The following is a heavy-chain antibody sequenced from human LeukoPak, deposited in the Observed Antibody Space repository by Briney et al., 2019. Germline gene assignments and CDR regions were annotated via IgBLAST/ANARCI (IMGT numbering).Heavy chain of an antibody. CDR1: GGSFSGYY. CDR3: AIGRDYSSSFYDY. J-gene: IGHJ4*02. V-gene: IGHV4-34*01. Sequence: SETLSLTCAVYGGSFSGYYWSWIREPPGKGLEWIGEINHSGSTNYNPSLKSRVTISVDTSKNQFSLKLSSVTAADTAVYYCAIGRDYSSSFYDYWGQGTLVTVSS. D-gene: IGHD6-6*01. CDR2: INHSGST.